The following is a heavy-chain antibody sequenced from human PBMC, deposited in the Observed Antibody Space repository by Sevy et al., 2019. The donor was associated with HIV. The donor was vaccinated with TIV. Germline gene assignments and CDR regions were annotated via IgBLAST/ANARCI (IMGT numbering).Heavy chain of an antibody. J-gene: IGHJ1*01. CDR2: INPNSGGT. D-gene: IGHD3-22*01. CDR1: GYTFTGYY. CDR3: ARELYYYDSSGYSGSEYFQH. V-gene: IGHV1-2*02. Sequence: ASVKVSCKASGYTFTGYYMHWVRQAPGQGLEWMGWINPNSGGTNYAQKFQGRVTMTRETSISTAYMELSRLRSDDTAVYYCARELYYYDSSGYSGSEYFQHWGQGTLVTVSS.